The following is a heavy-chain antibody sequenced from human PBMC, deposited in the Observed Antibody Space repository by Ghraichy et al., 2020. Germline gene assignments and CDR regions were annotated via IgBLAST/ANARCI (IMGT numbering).Heavy chain of an antibody. J-gene: IGHJ4*02. CDR2: FDPEDGET. CDR1: GYTLTELS. D-gene: IGHD3-22*01. Sequence: ASVKVSCKVSGYTLTELSMHWVRQAPGKGLEWMGGFDPEDGETIYAQKFQGRVTMTEDTSTDTAYMELSSLRSEDTAVYYCATASYYDSSGYPYFDYWGQGILVTVSS. V-gene: IGHV1-24*01. CDR3: ATASYYDSSGYPYFDY.